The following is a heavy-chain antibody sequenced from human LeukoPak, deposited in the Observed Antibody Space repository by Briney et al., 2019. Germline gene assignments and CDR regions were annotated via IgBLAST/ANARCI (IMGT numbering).Heavy chain of an antibody. CDR1: GFTFSSYW. Sequence: GGSLRLSCAASGFTFSSYWMSWVRQAPGKGLEWVANIKQDGSEKYYVDSVRGRFTISRDNAKNSLYLQMNSLRAEDTAVYYCARDKGSRVNPYYFDYWGQGTLVTVSS. CDR2: IKQDGSEK. CDR3: ARDKGSRVNPYYFDY. V-gene: IGHV3-7*01. J-gene: IGHJ4*02. D-gene: IGHD3-10*01.